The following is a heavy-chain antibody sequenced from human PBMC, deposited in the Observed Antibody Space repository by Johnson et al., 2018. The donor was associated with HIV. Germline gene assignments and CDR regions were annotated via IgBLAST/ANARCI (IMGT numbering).Heavy chain of an antibody. CDR3: ARGAPDYYDIPKNAFDI. V-gene: IGHV3-74*01. Sequence: VQLVESGGGLVQPGGSLRLSCAASGFTFSSYWMHWVRQAPGKGLVWVSRINSDGSSTSYADSVKGRFPISRDNAKKPLYLQMNSLRAEDTAVYYCARGAPDYYDIPKNAFDIWGQGTMVTVSS. J-gene: IGHJ3*02. D-gene: IGHD3-22*01. CDR1: GFTFSSYW. CDR2: INSDGSST.